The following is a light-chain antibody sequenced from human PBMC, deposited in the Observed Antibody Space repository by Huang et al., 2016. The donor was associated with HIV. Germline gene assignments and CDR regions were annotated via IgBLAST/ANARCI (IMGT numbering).Light chain of an antibody. Sequence: QLTQSPSSLSMSVGDRVIITCQASQDIANSLAWYQHKPGRAPKLLLSAASTVQSGVPSRFSGGSAGTYFTLIITNLQPDDFASYYCQQLHSYPITFGQGTRLDI. CDR3: QQLHSYPIT. V-gene: IGKV1-9*01. CDR1: QDIANS. J-gene: IGKJ5*01. CDR2: AAS.